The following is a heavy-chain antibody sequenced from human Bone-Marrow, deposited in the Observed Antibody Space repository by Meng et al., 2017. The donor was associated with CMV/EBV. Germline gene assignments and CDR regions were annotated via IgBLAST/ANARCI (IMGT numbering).Heavy chain of an antibody. CDR3: ARALPYFGVVCGYYYYYGMDV. V-gene: IGHV4-34*01. CDR2: INHSGST. Sequence: SETLSLTCAVYGGSFSGYYWSWIRQPPGKGLEWIGEINHSGSTNYNPSLKSRVTISVDTSKNQSTLKLTSVTAADTAVYYCARALPYFGVVCGYYYYYGMDVWGQGTTVTASS. J-gene: IGHJ6*02. CDR1: GGSFSGYY. D-gene: IGHD3-3*01.